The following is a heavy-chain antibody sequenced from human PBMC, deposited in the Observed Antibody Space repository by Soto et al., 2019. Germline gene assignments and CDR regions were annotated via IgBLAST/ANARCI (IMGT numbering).Heavy chain of an antibody. J-gene: IGHJ3*02. Sequence: GGSLRLSCAASGFTFSSYAMTWVRQAPGKGLEWVSVISGSGGSTYYADSVKGRFTISRDNSKNTLFLQMNSLRAEDTAIYYCAKSPGGFGDAFDIWGQGTLVTVSS. D-gene: IGHD3-10*01. CDR1: GFTFSSYA. CDR3: AKSPGGFGDAFDI. CDR2: ISGSGGST. V-gene: IGHV3-23*01.